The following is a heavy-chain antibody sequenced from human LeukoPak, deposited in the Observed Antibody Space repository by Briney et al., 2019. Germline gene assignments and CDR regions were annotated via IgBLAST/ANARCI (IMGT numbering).Heavy chain of an antibody. V-gene: IGHV3-74*01. CDR2: INSDGSST. D-gene: IGHD3-16*02. Sequence: GGSLRLSCAASGFTFSSYWMHWVRQAPGKGLVWVSRINSDGSSTSYADSVKGRFTISRDNSKNTLYLQMNSLRAEDTAVYYCAKGSSYDYVWGSYRLPFDYWGQGTLVTVSS. CDR1: GFTFSSYW. J-gene: IGHJ4*02. CDR3: AKGSSYDYVWGSYRLPFDY.